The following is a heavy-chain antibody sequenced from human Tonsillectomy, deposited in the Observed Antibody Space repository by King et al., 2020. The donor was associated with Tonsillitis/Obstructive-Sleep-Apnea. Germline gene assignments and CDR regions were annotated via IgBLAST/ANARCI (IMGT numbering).Heavy chain of an antibody. D-gene: IGHD6-25*01. CDR2: ISSSGSST. V-gene: IGHV3-11*05. CDR1: GFTFSDYY. Sequence: VQLVESGGGLVKPGGSLRLSCAASGFTFSDYYMSWIRQAPGKGLERVSYISSSGSSTNYADSVKGRFTISRDSATNSLYLQMNSLRAEDTAVYYCARDGGSSGLYYFDYWGQGTLVTVSS. CDR3: ARDGGSSGLYYFDY. J-gene: IGHJ4*02.